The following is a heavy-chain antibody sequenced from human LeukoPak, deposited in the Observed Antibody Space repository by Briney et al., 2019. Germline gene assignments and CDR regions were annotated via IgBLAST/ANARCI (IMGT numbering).Heavy chain of an antibody. V-gene: IGHV4-34*01. CDR1: GGSFSGYY. CDR2: ITHSGST. J-gene: IGHJ4*02. D-gene: IGHD2-15*01. CDR3: ARGRVAYSAYYFDY. Sequence: SETLSLTCAVYGGSFSGYYWSWIRQPPGKGLEWIGEITHSGSTNYNPSLKSRVTISEDTSKNQFSLKLSSVTAADTAVYYCARGRVAYSAYYFDYWGRGTLVTVSS.